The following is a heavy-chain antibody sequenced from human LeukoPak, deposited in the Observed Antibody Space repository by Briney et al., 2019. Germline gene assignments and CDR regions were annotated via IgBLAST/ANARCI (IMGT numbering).Heavy chain of an antibody. D-gene: IGHD3-22*01. CDR2: INHSGST. CDR3: ARGVVVVITPSYYYYYMDV. V-gene: IGHV4-34*01. Sequence: PSETLSLTCAVYGGSFSGYYWSWIRQPPGKGLEWIGEINHSGSTNYNPSLKSRVTISVDTSKNQFSLKLSPVTAADTAVYYCARGVVVVITPSYYYYYMDVWGKGTTVTVSS. J-gene: IGHJ6*03. CDR1: GGSFSGYY.